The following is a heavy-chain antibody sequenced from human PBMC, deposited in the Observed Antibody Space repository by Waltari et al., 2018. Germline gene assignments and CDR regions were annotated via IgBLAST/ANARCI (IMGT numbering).Heavy chain of an antibody. J-gene: IGHJ4*02. CDR1: NYSISRGFY. CDR3: ARNNRGAGAFDF. V-gene: IGHV4-38-2*01. CDR2: LFHNGLS. Sequence: QVHLQESGPGLVKPSEPLSLTCAVSNYSISRGFYLAWIRQPPGGGLEWIGSLFHNGLSYYNPSLRSRVIMSVDTSKNQLSLRLNSVTATDAAVYSCARNNRGAGAFDFWGQGILVTVSS. D-gene: IGHD3-10*01.